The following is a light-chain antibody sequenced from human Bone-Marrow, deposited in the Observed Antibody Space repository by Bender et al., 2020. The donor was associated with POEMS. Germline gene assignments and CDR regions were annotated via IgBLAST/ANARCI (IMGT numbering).Light chain of an antibody. J-gene: IGLJ3*02. CDR1: SIGSKI. CDR3: QVRDSSSDHWV. CDR2: DDT. Sequence: SYVLTQPPSVSVAPGQTARITCGGNSIGSKIAHWYQQKPGQAPVLVVHDDTDRPSGRPERFSGSNSGTTATLTISRVGAGDEADYYCQVRDSSSDHWVFGGGTKLTVL. V-gene: IGLV3-21*02.